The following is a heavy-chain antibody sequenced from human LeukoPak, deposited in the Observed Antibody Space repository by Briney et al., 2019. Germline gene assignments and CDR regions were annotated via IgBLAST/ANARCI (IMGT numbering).Heavy chain of an antibody. D-gene: IGHD3-10*01. CDR3: ARVVFGYGSGSYRDY. CDR1: GFTVSSNY. CDR2: IYSGGST. J-gene: IGHJ4*02. V-gene: IGHV3-66*01. Sequence: GGSLRLSCAASGFTVSSNYMSWVRQAPGKGLEWVSVIYSGGSTYYADSVKGRFTISRDNSKNTLYLQMNSLRAEDTAVYYCARVVFGYGSGSYRDYCGQGTLVTVSS.